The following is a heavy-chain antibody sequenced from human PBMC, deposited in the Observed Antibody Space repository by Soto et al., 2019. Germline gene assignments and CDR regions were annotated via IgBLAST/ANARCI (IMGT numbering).Heavy chain of an antibody. D-gene: IGHD4-17*01. Sequence: QVQLQESGPGLVKPSQTLSLTCTVSGGSISSGGYYWSWIRQHPGEGLEWIGYIYYSGSTYYNPSLKSRVTISVDTSKNQFSLKLSSVTAADTAVYYCAREDYGDYYFDYWGQGTLVTVSS. CDR2: IYYSGST. CDR1: GGSISSGGYY. CDR3: AREDYGDYYFDY. V-gene: IGHV4-31*03. J-gene: IGHJ4*02.